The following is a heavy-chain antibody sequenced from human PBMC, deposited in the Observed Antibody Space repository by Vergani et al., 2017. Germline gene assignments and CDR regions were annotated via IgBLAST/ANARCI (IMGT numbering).Heavy chain of an antibody. J-gene: IGHJ4*02. Sequence: EVQLVESGGGLVQPGGSLKLSCAASGFTFSGSAMHWVRQASGKGLEWVGRIRSKANSYATAYAASVKGRFTISRDDSKNTAYLQMNSLKTEETAVYYCIGSSGYYGYWGQGTLVTVSS. V-gene: IGHV3-73*02. CDR1: GFTFSGSA. D-gene: IGHD3-22*01. CDR3: IGSSGYYGY. CDR2: IRSKANSYAT.